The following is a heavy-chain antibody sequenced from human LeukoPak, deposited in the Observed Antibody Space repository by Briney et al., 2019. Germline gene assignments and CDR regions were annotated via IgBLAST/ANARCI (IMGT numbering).Heavy chain of an antibody. J-gene: IGHJ4*02. CDR2: INHSGST. D-gene: IGHD6-13*01. CDR1: GGSFSGYY. Sequence: PSETLSLTCAVYGGSFSGYYWSWIRQPPGKGLEWIGEINHSGSTNYNPSLKSRVTISVDTSKNQFSLKLSSVTAADTAVYYCARGVIAAAVCLDYWGQGTLVTVSS. V-gene: IGHV4-34*01. CDR3: ARGVIAAAVCLDY.